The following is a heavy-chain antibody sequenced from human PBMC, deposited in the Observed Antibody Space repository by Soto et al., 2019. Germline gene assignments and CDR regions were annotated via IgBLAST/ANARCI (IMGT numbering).Heavy chain of an antibody. D-gene: IGHD3-3*01. Sequence: QVQLQQWGAGLLKPSETLSLTCAVYGGSFSGFYWSWIRQPPGKGLEWIGEINHSGSTNYNPSLRSRVTIAIDTSKNQVSLEINSVTAADEAVYYCGRGCHDFWNGLFDYWGQGNLVTVSS. CDR3: GRGCHDFWNGLFDY. J-gene: IGHJ4*02. CDR2: INHSGST. CDR1: GGSFSGFY. V-gene: IGHV4-34*01.